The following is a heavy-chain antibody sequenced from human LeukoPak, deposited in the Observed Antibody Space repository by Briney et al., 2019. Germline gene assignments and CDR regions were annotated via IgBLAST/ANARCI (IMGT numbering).Heavy chain of an antibody. V-gene: IGHV1-2*02. CDR1: GYTFTGYY. CDR2: INPNSDGT. CDR3: ARDQYGGNSRGDY. Sequence: ASVKVSCKASGYTFTGYYMHWVRQAPGQGLEWMGWINPNSDGTNYAQKFQGRVTMTRDTSISTAYMELSRLRSDDTAVYYCARDQYGGNSRGDYWGQGTLVTVSS. D-gene: IGHD4-23*01. J-gene: IGHJ4*02.